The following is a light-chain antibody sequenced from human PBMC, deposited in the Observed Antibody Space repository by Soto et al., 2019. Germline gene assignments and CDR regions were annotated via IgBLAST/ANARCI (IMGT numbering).Light chain of an antibody. Sequence: DIQMTQSPSTLSTSVGDRVAITCRASQSISSWLAWYQQKPGKAPTLLIYDASRLASGVPSRFSGSGSGTEFTPTISSLQPDDFATYYCQQYDSYSRFAFGPGTKVDIK. V-gene: IGKV1-5*01. CDR3: QQYDSYSRFA. J-gene: IGKJ3*01. CDR2: DAS. CDR1: QSISSW.